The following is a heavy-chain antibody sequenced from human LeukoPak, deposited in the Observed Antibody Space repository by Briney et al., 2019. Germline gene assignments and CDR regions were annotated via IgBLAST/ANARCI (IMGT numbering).Heavy chain of an antibody. V-gene: IGHV3-7*01. CDR3: SRGEGDDY. CDR2: INGDESEK. CDR1: GFTFSSYW. Sequence: GGSLRLSCAASGFTFSSYWMSWVRQAPGKGLEWVANINGDESEKYYVDSVKARFTISRDNAKNSLYLQMNSLRVDDTAIYYCSRGEGDDYRGQGTLVTVSS. D-gene: IGHD3-10*01. J-gene: IGHJ4*02.